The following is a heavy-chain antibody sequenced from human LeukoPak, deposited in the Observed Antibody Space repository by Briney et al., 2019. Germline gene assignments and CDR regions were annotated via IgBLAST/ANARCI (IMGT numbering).Heavy chain of an antibody. J-gene: IGHJ6*01. V-gene: IGHV1-18*01. CDR2: ISAYNGNT. CDR1: GYTFTQFA. CDR3: ARDRLYYYGMDV. Sequence: GASVKVSCKTSGYTFTQFAINWMRQAPGQGLEWMGWISAYNGNTNYAQKLQGRVTMTTDTSTSTAYMELRSLRSDDTAVYYCARDRLYYYGMDVWGQGTTVTVSS.